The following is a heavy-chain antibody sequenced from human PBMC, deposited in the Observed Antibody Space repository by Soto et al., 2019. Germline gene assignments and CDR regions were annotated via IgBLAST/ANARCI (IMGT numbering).Heavy chain of an antibody. V-gene: IGHV3-49*04. CDR1: GFTFGDYA. Sequence: GGSLRLSCTASGFTFGDYAMSWVRQAPGKGLEWVGFIRSKAYGGTTEWAASLKGRFTISRDDSKSIAYLQMNSLKTEDTAVYYCTRDREEQLAYFDYWGQGTLVTVSS. CDR2: IRSKAYGGTT. CDR3: TRDREEQLAYFDY. J-gene: IGHJ4*02. D-gene: IGHD6-13*01.